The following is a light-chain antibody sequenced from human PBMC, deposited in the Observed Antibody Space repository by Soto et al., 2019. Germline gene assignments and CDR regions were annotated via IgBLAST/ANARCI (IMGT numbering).Light chain of an antibody. CDR2: GAS. CDR1: QSVTSTY. J-gene: IGKJ1*01. CDR3: QQYAYPPWT. V-gene: IGKV3-20*01. Sequence: DTVLTQSPGTLSLAPGERATLSCMASQSVTSTYLAWYQHRPGQAPRLLIYGASTRATGIPDRFSGSGSGTDVTLTISRLEPEDFAVYYCQQYAYPPWTFGHGTEVEIK.